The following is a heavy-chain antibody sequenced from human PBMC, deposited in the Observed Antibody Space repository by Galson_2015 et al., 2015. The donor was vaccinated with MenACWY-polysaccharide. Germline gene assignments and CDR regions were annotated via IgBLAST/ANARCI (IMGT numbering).Heavy chain of an antibody. D-gene: IGHD4-17*01. CDR1: GFSFDYYD. J-gene: IGHJ6*02. CDR3: VRVSGDYSSLIIGGMDV. Sequence: SLRLSCAASGFSFDYYDIHWVRRAPGKGLEWVAVISYDGREKYYADSVKGRFTISRDNSRNTMFLQMTSLRVDDTAVYYCVRVSGDYSSLIIGGMDVWGPGTTVTVSS. CDR2: ISYDGREK. V-gene: IGHV3-30*03.